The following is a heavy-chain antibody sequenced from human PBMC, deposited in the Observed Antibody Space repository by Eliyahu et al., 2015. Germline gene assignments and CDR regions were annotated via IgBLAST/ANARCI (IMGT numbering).Heavy chain of an antibody. D-gene: IGHD6-13*01. CDR2: ISGSGGSS. CDR3: AKALAAAGIYYFDY. V-gene: IGHV3-23*01. J-gene: IGHJ4*02. CDR1: GFTFSSYA. Sequence: EVQLLESGGGLVQPGGSLRLSCAASGFTFSSYAMXWVRQAPGKGLEWVSAISGSGGSSYYADSVKGRFTISRDNSKNTLYLQMNSLRAEDTAVYYCAKALAAAGIYYFDYWGQGTLVTVSS.